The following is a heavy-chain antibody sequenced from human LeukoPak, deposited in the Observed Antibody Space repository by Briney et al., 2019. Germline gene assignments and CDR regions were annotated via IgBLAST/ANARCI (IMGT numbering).Heavy chain of an antibody. CDR1: GFTFNNYA. CDR3: AKGGTVVAWYFDL. V-gene: IGHV3-23*01. J-gene: IGHJ2*01. D-gene: IGHD3-22*01. Sequence: GGSLRLSCAASGFTFNNYAMTWVRQAPGQGLEWVSGISGSGGSTYYADSVKGRFTISRDNSKNTLYLQMNSLRAEDTAVYYCAKGGTVVAWYFDLWGRGTQVTVSS. CDR2: ISGSGGST.